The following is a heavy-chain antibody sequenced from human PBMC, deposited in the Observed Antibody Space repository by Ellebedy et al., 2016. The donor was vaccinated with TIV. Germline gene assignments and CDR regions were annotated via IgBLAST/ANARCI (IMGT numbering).Heavy chain of an antibody. J-gene: IGHJ6*02. CDR3: AKDRGNYGGAPYNGMDV. Sequence: GGSLRLSCAASGFTFNNSGMNWVRQAPGKGLEWVAFIRFDGNNAYYADSVKGRFTISRDNSKNTLYLQMNSLRTEDRAVYYCAKDRGNYGGAPYNGMDVWGQGTTVTVSS. CDR2: IRFDGNNA. CDR1: GFTFNNSG. V-gene: IGHV3-30*02. D-gene: IGHD3-10*01.